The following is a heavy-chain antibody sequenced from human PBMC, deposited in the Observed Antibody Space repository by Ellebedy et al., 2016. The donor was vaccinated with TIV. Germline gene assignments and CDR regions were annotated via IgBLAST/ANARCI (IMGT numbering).Heavy chain of an antibody. CDR2: ISHTGSRT. Sequence: GESLKISCAASGFTFNSYAMSWVRQAPGKGLEWVSTISHTGSRTYYANSVEGRFIISRDNSKNTLHLQMSGLTAGDTAVYYCAREGFFGDSSGYYSRAGWFDPWGQGTLVTVSS. V-gene: IGHV3-23*01. CDR1: GFTFNSYA. CDR3: AREGFFGDSSGYYSRAGWFDP. D-gene: IGHD3-22*01. J-gene: IGHJ5*02.